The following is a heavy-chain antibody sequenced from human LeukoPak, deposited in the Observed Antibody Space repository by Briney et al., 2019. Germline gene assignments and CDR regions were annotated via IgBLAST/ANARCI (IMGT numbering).Heavy chain of an antibody. CDR1: GFTVTNNY. V-gene: IGHV3-53*04. D-gene: IGHD3-22*01. Sequence: SGGSLRLSCAASGFTVTNNYMSWVRQAPGKGLEWVSVIYSAGTTYYADSVKGRFTISRQNPENTLFLQMNSLRAEDTAVYYCARVLGYDSSGYYRGYFDYWGQGTLVTVSS. CDR3: ARVLGYDSSGYYRGYFDY. CDR2: IYSAGTT. J-gene: IGHJ4*02.